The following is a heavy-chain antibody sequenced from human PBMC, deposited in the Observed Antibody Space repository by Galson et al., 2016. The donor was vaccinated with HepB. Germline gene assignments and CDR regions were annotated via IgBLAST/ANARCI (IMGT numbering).Heavy chain of an antibody. V-gene: IGHV4-4*02. CDR3: ARGTLGTVATMAFDY. CDR2: IYQTGTA. J-gene: IGHJ4*02. CDR1: GDSISSEYW. Sequence: SETLSLTCAVSGDSISSEYWWSWVRHFPEKELEWIGEIYQTGTANYNPSFTRRATISVGKSKNQFSLRLDSVTAADTAVYYCARGTLGTVATMAFDYWGQGTLVSVSS. D-gene: IGHD4/OR15-4a*01.